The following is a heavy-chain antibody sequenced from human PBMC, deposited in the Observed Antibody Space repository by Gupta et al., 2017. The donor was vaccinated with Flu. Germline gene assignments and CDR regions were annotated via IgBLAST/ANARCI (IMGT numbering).Heavy chain of an antibody. D-gene: IGHD3-3*02. CDR2: INHSGST. CDR3: ARERQFWSGYYSKGYWYFDL. V-gene: IGHV4-34*01. Sequence: GLEWIGEINHSGSTNYNPSLKSRVTISVDTSKNQFSLKLSSVTAADTAVYYCARERQFWSGYYSKGYWYFDLWGRGTLVTVSS. J-gene: IGHJ2*01.